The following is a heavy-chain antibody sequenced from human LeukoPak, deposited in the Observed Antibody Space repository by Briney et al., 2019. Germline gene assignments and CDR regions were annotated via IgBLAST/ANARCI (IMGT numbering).Heavy chain of an antibody. J-gene: IGHJ4*02. CDR3: ARVRRAAASNLFDY. CDR1: GYTFTGYY. V-gene: IGHV1-2*02. Sequence: ASVKVSCKASGYTFTGYYMHWVRQAPGQGLEWMGWINPNSGGTNYAQKFQGRVTMTRDTSISTAYMELSRLRSDDTAVYYCARVRRAAASNLFDYWGQGTLVTVSS. D-gene: IGHD6-13*01. CDR2: INPNSGGT.